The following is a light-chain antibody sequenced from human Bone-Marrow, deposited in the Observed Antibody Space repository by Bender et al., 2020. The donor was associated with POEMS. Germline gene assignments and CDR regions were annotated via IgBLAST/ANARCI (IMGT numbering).Light chain of an antibody. CDR2: DGN. V-gene: IGLV2-11*01. CDR3: CSYVGNYIFL. CDR1: ISDVGHYNF. Sequence: QSALTQPRSVSASPGQSVTISCTGTISDVGHYNFVSWYQHHPGNVPKVLIYDGNKRPSGVSDRVSGSKSGNTASLTISGLQAEDEADYSCCSYVGNYIFLFGTGTKVTVL. J-gene: IGLJ1*01.